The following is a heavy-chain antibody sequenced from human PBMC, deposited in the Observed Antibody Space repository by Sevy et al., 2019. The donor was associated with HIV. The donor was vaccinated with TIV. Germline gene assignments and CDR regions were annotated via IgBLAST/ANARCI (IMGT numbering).Heavy chain of an antibody. D-gene: IGHD1-26*01. CDR1: GFTFSSNW. CDR2: IKQDGSEI. Sequence: GGSLRLSCAASGFTFSSNWMSWVRQAPGKGLEWVANIKQDGSEIYYVDSVKGRFTISRDNAKNSLYQQMSSLRAEDTAVYYCARERGISFIVGATTGAFDIWGQGTMVTVSS. J-gene: IGHJ3*02. CDR3: ARERGISFIVGATTGAFDI. V-gene: IGHV3-7*01.